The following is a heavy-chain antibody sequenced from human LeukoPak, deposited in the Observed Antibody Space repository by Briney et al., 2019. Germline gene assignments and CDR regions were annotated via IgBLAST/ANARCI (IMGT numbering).Heavy chain of an antibody. Sequence: ASVKVSCQASGYTFTSYDINWVRQPTGQGLEWIGCMNPNSGKTGYAQKFQGRVTMTGNTSISTAYMELSSLRSEDTAVYYCAREGPTHFDYWGQGTLVTVSS. V-gene: IGHV1-8*01. J-gene: IGHJ4*02. CDR2: MNPNSGKT. CDR1: GYTFTSYD. CDR3: AREGPTHFDY.